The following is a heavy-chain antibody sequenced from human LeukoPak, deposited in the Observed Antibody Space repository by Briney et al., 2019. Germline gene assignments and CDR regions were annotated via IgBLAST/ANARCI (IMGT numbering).Heavy chain of an antibody. D-gene: IGHD1-26*01. J-gene: IGHJ4*02. CDR3: ATQWELHPAF. CDR1: GFTFSSYS. CDR2: ITRSGSAR. Sequence: GGSLRLSCAASGFTFSSYSMNWVRQAPGKGLEWVSYITRSGSARYYADSVKGRFTISRENAKNSLYLQMNSLRAEDTAVYYCATQWELHPAFWGQGTLVTVSS. V-gene: IGHV3-48*01.